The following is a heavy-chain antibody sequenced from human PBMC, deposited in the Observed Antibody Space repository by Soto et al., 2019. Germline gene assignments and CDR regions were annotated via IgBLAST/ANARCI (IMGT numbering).Heavy chain of an antibody. CDR1: GGTFSSYA. CDR3: ARGHQLRHGMDV. CDR2: IIPIFGTA. Sequence: QVQLVQSGAEVKKPGSSVKVSCKASGGTFSSYAISWVRQAPGHGLEWMGGIIPIFGTANYAQKFHGRATINADETTSPANMEPSSLSAEDTGVYYCARGHQLRHGMDVWGQGTTVTVSS. D-gene: IGHD2-2*01. V-gene: IGHV1-69*12. J-gene: IGHJ6*02.